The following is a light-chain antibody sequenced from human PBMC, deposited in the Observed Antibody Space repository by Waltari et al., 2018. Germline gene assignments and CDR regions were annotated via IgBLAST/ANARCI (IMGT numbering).Light chain of an antibody. CDR3: QAWDSRTLI. CDR2: QVS. V-gene: IGLV3-1*01. J-gene: IGLJ2*01. CDR1: KLGDKY. Sequence: SYELTQTPSMPVSPGQPANITCSGDKLGDKYACWYQQKPGQSPVLVIYQVSKRPSGIPERFAGSISGNTVTLTISGTQAMDEADYYCQAWDSRTLIFGGGTKLTVL.